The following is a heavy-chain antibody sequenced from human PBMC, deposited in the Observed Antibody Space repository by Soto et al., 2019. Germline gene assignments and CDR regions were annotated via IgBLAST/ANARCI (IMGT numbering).Heavy chain of an antibody. CDR3: ARDPSDAFDI. V-gene: IGHV3-21*01. CDR1: GFTLSSYS. CDR2: ISSSSSYI. J-gene: IGHJ3*02. Sequence: EVQLVESGGGLVKPGGSLRLSCAAYGFTLSSYSMNWVRQAPGKGLEWVSSISSSSSYIYYADSVKGPFTISRDNAKNSVSLQMNSLRAEDTAVYYCARDPSDAFDIWGQGTMVAVSS.